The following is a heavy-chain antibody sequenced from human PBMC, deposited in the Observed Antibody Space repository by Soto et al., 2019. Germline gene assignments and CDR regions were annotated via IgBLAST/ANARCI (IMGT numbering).Heavy chain of an antibody. CDR2: ISYDGNKS. J-gene: IGHJ4*02. CDR1: GISFSVYG. CDR3: TTGIVAKTSHFDH. V-gene: IGHV3-30*03. Sequence: GGSLRLSCAVSGISFSVYGMHGVRQAPGKGLEWVAMISYDGNKSSYGDSVKGRFTISRDNSKNLLYLHMTSLRTEDTAVYYCTTGIVAKTSHFDHWGQGTLVTVSS. D-gene: IGHD5-12*01.